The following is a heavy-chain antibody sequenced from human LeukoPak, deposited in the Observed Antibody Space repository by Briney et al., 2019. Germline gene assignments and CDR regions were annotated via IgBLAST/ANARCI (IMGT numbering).Heavy chain of an antibody. D-gene: IGHD3-10*01. J-gene: IGHJ6*03. Sequence: ASVEVSCKASGYTFTSYDINWVRQATGQGLEWMGWMNPNSGNTGYAQKFQGRVTITRNTSISTAYMELSSLRSEDTAVYYCARGAETMVRGVRTYYYYYMDVWGKGTTVTVSS. V-gene: IGHV1-8*03. CDR2: MNPNSGNT. CDR3: ARGAETMVRGVRTYYYYYMDV. CDR1: GYTFTSYD.